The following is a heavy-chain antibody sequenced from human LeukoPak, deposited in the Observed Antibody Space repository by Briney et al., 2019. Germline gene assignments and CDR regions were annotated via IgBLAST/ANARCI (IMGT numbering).Heavy chain of an antibody. CDR1: GFTVSSNY. CDR2: IKYDGDEE. D-gene: IGHD6-13*01. CDR3: KSGGAAPGSFDN. V-gene: IGHV3-7*01. J-gene: IGHJ4*02. Sequence: GGSLRLSCAASGFTVSSNYMSWVRQAPGKGLEWVANIKYDGDEEYYVDSVKGRFTISRDNAKNSLYLQLNSPRVEDTAVYYCKSGGAAPGSFDNWGQGTLVTVSP.